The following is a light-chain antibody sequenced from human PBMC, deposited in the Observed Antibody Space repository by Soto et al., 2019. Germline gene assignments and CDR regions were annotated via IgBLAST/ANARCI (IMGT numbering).Light chain of an antibody. V-gene: IGKV3-11*01. J-gene: IGKJ2*01. CDR3: QQRSNWLYT. CDR1: QSVSTY. Sequence: EIVLTQSPATLSLSPGERATLSCRASQSVSTYLVWYQQKPGQAPRLLMYDASNRATGIPARFSGSGSGTDFTLTISSLEPEDFAVYYCQQRSNWLYTFGQGTKLEIK. CDR2: DAS.